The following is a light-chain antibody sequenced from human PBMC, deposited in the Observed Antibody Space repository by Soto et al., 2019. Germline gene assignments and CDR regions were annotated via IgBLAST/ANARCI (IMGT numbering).Light chain of an antibody. J-gene: IGLJ1*01. CDR3: ISYTTTSTYV. Sequence: QSALTQPASVSGSPGQSITISCTGTSSDVGAYNYVSWYQQDPGKAPKVMIYDVSNRPSGFSHRFSAPKSGNTASLTISGLQADDEADYYCISYTTTSTYVFGTGTKVTGL. CDR2: DVS. CDR1: SSDVGAYNY. V-gene: IGLV2-14*01.